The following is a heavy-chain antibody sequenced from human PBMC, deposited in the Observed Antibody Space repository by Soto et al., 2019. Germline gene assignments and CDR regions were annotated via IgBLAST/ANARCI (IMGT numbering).Heavy chain of an antibody. V-gene: IGHV3-30-3*01. CDR3: AKGQPLGYCSSTSCSTAFDI. D-gene: IGHD2-2*01. J-gene: IGHJ3*02. CDR2: ISYDGSNK. Sequence: GGSLRLSCAASGFTFSSYAMHWVRQAPGKGLEWVAVISYDGSNKYYADSVKGRFTISRDNSKNTLNLQMNSLGAEDTAIYYFAKGQPLGYCSSTSCSTAFDIWGQGTMVTV. CDR1: GFTFSSYA.